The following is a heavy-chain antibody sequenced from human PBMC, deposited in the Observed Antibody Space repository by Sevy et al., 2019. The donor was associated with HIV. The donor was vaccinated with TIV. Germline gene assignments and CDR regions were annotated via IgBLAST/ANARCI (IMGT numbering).Heavy chain of an antibody. V-gene: IGHV3-7*01. Sequence: GESLKISCAASGFTIRTYNMNWVRQAPGKGLEWVANIKQDGSEIYYVDSVKGRFTISRDNAKNSLYLQMSSLRAEDTAVYYCARERGISFIVGATTGAFDIWGQGTMVTVSS. CDR2: IKQDGSEI. J-gene: IGHJ3*02. CDR3: ARERGISFIVGATTGAFDI. D-gene: IGHD1-26*01. CDR1: GFTIRTYN.